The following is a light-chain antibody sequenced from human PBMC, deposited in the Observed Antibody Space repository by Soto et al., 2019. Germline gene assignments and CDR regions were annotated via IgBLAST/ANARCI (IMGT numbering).Light chain of an antibody. J-gene: IGLJ1*01. CDR1: SSDVGGYNY. Sequence: QSVLTQPASVSGSPGQSITISCTGTSSDVGGYNYVSWYQQHPGKAPKLLIYEVSDRPSGVSNRFSGSKSGNTASLTISGLQAEDEADYYCCSYTSSSTYVFGTGTKVTV. CDR2: EVS. V-gene: IGLV2-14*01. CDR3: CSYTSSSTYV.